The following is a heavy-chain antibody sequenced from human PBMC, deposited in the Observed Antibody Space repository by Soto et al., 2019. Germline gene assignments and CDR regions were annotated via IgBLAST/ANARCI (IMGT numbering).Heavy chain of an antibody. CDR3: ATGEMATMRYDFDY. D-gene: IGHD5-12*01. CDR1: GFTLSTYS. J-gene: IGHJ4*02. CDR2: IKQDGSEK. V-gene: IGHV3-7*01. Sequence: GSLRLSCIASGFTLSTYSMSWVRQAPGKGLEWVANIKQDGSEKYYVDSVKGRFTISRDNAKNSLYLQMNSLRAEDTAVYYCATGEMATMRYDFDYWGQGTLVTVSS.